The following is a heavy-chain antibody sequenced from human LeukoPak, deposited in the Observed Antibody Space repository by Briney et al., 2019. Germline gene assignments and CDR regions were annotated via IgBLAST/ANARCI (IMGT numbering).Heavy chain of an antibody. V-gene: IGHV6-1*01. D-gene: IGHD5-18*01. CDR3: ARVGYPWTIEDAFDF. CDR1: GDSVSSKSAT. J-gene: IGHJ3*01. CDR2: TYYKSKWYN. Sequence: SQTLSLTCAISGDSVSSKSATWNWIRQTPSRGLEWLGRTYYKSKWYNDYEVSVKSRIIINPDTSKNHFSLQLNSVTPEDTAVYYCARVGYPWTIEDAFDFWGQGTMVTVSS.